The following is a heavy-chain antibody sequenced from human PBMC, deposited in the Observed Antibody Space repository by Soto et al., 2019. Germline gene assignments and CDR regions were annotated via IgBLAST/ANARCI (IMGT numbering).Heavy chain of an antibody. CDR3: AKDGDYYGSGSYMRAFDI. J-gene: IGHJ3*02. Sequence: GGSLRLSCAASGFTFDDYAMHWVRQAPGKGLEWVSGISWNSGSIGYADSVKGRFTISRDNAKNSLYLQMNSLRAEDTALYYCAKDGDYYGSGSYMRAFDIWGQGTMVTVSS. CDR2: ISWNSGSI. V-gene: IGHV3-9*01. CDR1: GFTFDDYA. D-gene: IGHD3-10*01.